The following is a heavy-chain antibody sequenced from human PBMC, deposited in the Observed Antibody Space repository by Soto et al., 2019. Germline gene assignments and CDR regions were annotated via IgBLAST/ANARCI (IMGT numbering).Heavy chain of an antibody. D-gene: IGHD2-21*01. Sequence: SETLSLTCTVSGASISSGGYYWGWIRQHPGKGLEWIGYIYYSGSTYYNPSLKSRVAISVDTSKNQFSLKLGSVTAADTAVYYCAASCVGCGGFNYYGMDVWGQGTTVTVSS. V-gene: IGHV4-31*03. J-gene: IGHJ6*02. CDR1: GASISSGGYY. CDR2: IYYSGST. CDR3: AASCVGCGGFNYYGMDV.